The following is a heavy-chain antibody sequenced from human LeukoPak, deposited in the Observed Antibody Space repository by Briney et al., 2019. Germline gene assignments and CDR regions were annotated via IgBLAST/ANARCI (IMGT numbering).Heavy chain of an antibody. CDR1: GGSISSYY. V-gene: IGHV4-59*12. D-gene: IGHD4-17*01. Sequence: SETLSLTCTVSGGSISSYYWSWIRQPPGKGLEWIGYIYYSGSTNYNPSLKSRVTISVDTSKNQFSLKLSSVTAADTAVYYCTRGGAYDDYAYFQHWGQGTLVTVSS. CDR3: TRGGAYDDYAYFQH. CDR2: IYYSGST. J-gene: IGHJ1*01.